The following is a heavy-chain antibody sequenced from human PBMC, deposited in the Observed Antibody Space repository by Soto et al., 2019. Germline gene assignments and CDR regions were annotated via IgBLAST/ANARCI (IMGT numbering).Heavy chain of an antibody. J-gene: IGHJ6*03. D-gene: IGHD2-2*01. CDR2: IYYSGST. CDR3: ARSQVPAAMGGGYYYMDV. Sequence: SETLSLTCTVSGGSISSGGYYWSWIRQHPGKGLEWIGYIYYSGSTYYNPSLKSRVTISVDTSKNQFSLKLSSVTAADTAVYYCARSQVPAAMGGGYYYMDVWGKGTTVTVSS. V-gene: IGHV4-31*03. CDR1: GGSISSGGYY.